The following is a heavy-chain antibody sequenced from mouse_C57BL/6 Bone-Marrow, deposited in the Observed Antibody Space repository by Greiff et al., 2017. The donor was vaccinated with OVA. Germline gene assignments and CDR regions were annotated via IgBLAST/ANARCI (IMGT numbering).Heavy chain of an antibody. D-gene: IGHD1-1*01. J-gene: IGHJ1*03. V-gene: IGHV1-55*01. CDR2: IYPGSGST. CDR1: GYTFTSYW. Sequence: QVQLQQPGAELVKPGASVKMSCKASGYTFTSYWITWVKQRPGQGLEWIGDIYPGSGSTNYNEKFKSKATLTVDTSSSTAYMQLSSLTSEDSAVYYCARPDYYGSSYWYFDVCGTGTTVTVSS. CDR3: ARPDYYGSSYWYFDV.